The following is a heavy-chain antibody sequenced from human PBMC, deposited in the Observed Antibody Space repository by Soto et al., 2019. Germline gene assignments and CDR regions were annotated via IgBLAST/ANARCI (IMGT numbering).Heavy chain of an antibody. CDR1: GFSLDTSGVA. D-gene: IGHD3-10*01. J-gene: IGHJ4*02. CDR2: LYWDDDK. Sequence: QITLKESGPTLVKPTQTLTLTCTFSGFSLDTSGVAVGWIRQPPGKGLEWLSVLYWDDDKRSSPSLRSRLTITKDTSKNRVVLTMTTMDPVATATYYCAHRPRASGGLFDYWGQGTLVTVSS. CDR3: AHRPRASGGLFDY. V-gene: IGHV2-5*02.